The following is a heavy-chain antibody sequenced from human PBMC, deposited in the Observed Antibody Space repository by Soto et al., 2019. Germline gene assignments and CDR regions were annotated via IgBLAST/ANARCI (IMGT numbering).Heavy chain of an antibody. CDR1: GYSISSGYY. CDR2: IYHGGIT. V-gene: IGHV4-38-2*01. D-gene: IGHD3-22*01. CDR3: ARVGPWVPYYYDSSPYTFENWFDP. Sequence: PSETLSLTCAVSGYSISSGYYWCCLRQPPGRGLGGIGSIYHGGITYNNPTLNSRVTLSIDMTNNHVSLILNSVTAADTAVYYCARVGPWVPYYYDSSPYTFENWFDPWGQGTLVTVSS. J-gene: IGHJ5*02.